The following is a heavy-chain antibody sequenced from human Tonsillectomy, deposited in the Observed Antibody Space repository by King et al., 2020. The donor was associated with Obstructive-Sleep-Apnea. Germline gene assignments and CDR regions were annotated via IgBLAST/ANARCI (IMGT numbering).Heavy chain of an antibody. Sequence: VQLVESGGGVVQPGGSLRLSCAASGFIFSNFGMHWVRQAPGKGLEWVAFIGYDGTEEYYADSVKGRLTISRDNSKNTVYLQMNSLRSGDTAVYYCAKDIALGSGSYYLDYWGQGALVTVSS. J-gene: IGHJ4*02. D-gene: IGHD1-26*01. CDR1: GFIFSNFG. V-gene: IGHV3-30*02. CDR3: AKDIALGSGSYYLDY. CDR2: IGYDGTEE.